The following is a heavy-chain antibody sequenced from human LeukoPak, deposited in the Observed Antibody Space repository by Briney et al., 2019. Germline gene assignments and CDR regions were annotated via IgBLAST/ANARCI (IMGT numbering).Heavy chain of an antibody. Sequence: KTSETLSLTCTVSGGSISSSSYYWGWIRQPPGKGLEWIGSIYYSGSTYYNPSLKSRVTISVDTSKNQFSLKLSSVTAADTAVYYCARRGSSQSVYYWGQGTLITVSS. V-gene: IGHV4-39*07. CDR1: GGSISSSSYY. D-gene: IGHD6-13*01. J-gene: IGHJ4*02. CDR2: IYYSGST. CDR3: ARRGSSQSVYY.